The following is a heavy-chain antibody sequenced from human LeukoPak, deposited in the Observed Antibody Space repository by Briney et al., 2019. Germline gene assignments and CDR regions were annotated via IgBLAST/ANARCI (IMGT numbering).Heavy chain of an antibody. V-gene: IGHV4-39*07. D-gene: IGHD3-16*02. J-gene: IGHJ4*02. Sequence: SETLSLTCTVSGGSISTSNYYWGWIRQPPGKGLEWIGSIYYSGSTYYNPSLKSRVTISVDTSKNQFSLKLSSVTAADTAVYYCARDFRYDYVWGSYRYHFDYWGRGTLVTVSS. CDR1: GGSISTSNYY. CDR2: IYYSGST. CDR3: ARDFRYDYVWGSYRYHFDY.